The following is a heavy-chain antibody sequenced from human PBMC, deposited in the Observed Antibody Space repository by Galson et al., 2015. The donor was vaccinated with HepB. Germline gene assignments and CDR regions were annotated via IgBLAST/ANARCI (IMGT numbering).Heavy chain of an antibody. CDR1: GCTFSSYA. D-gene: IGHD6-19*01. CDR3: AREDSVAVAGTAYWYFDL. V-gene: IGHV1-69*13. CDR2: IIPISGTA. Sequence: SVKVSCKASGCTFSSYAISWVRQAPGQWLEWMGWIIPISGTANYAQKFQGRVTITADESTSTAYMELSSLRSEDTAVYYCAREDSVAVAGTAYWYFDLWGRGTLVTVSS. J-gene: IGHJ2*01.